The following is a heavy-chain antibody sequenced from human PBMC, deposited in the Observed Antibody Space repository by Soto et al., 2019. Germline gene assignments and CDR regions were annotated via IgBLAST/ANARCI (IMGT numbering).Heavy chain of an antibody. CDR2: IYTSGST. J-gene: IGHJ6*02. CDR1: AGSISSYY. V-gene: IGHV4-4*07. CDR3: ARGNCSSPNCYSFSGYYGMDV. D-gene: IGHD2-2*01. Sequence: SETLSLTCTVSAGSISSYYWSWIRQPAGKGLEWIGRIYTSGSTNYNPSLKSRVTMSLDTSKNQSSLKLTSVTAADTALYYCARGNCSSPNCYSFSGYYGMDVWGQGTTVTVSS.